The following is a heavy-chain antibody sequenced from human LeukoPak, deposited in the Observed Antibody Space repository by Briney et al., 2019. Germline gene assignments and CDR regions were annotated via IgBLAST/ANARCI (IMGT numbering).Heavy chain of an antibody. CDR3: ARALGSVGYVYFDY. V-gene: IGHV4-59*01. D-gene: IGHD5-12*01. J-gene: IGHJ4*02. CDR2: IYYTGSI. Sequence: SETLSLTCTVSGGSISRNYWSWIRKPPGKGLQWIGYIYYTGSINYNPSLKSRVTISVDTSKNQFSLRLSSVTAANTAVYYCARALGSVGYVYFDYWGQGTLVTVSS. CDR1: GGSISRNY.